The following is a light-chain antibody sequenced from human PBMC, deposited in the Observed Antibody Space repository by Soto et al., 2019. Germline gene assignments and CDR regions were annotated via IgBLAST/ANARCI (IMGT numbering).Light chain of an antibody. Sequence: QSALTQPPSASGSPGQSVTISCTGTSSDVGGYDYVSWYQQHPGKAPALIIYEVNKRPSGVPDRFSGSKSGNTASLTVSGLQAEDEADYYCNSYSGSNNFVVFGTGTKLTVL. V-gene: IGLV2-8*01. CDR1: SSDVGGYDY. CDR3: NSYSGSNNFVV. J-gene: IGLJ1*01. CDR2: EVN.